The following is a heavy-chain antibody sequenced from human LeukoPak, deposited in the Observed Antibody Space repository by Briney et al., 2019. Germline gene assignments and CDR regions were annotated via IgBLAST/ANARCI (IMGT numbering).Heavy chain of an antibody. CDR1: GYTFTGYY. CDR2: INPNSGGT. CDR3: ARGGRPKLIVVVPAAMG. V-gene: IGHV1-2*02. Sequence: ASVKVSCKASGYTFTGYYMHWVRQAPGQGLEWMGWINPNSGGTDYAQKFQGRVTMTRDTSISTAYMELSRLRSDDTAVYYCARGGRPKLIVVVPAAMGWGQGTLVTVSS. J-gene: IGHJ4*02. D-gene: IGHD2-2*01.